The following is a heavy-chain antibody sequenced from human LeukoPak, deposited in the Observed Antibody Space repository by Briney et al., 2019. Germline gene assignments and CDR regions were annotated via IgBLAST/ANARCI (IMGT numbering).Heavy chain of an antibody. Sequence: ASVKVSGKASGYTCTGYYMHWVRQAPGQGLEWMGWINPNSGGTNYAQKFQGRVTMTTDTSTSTAYMELRSLRSDDTAVYYCASSRLDTALGYPDYWGQGTLVTVSS. CDR1: GYTCTGYY. J-gene: IGHJ4*02. D-gene: IGHD5-18*01. V-gene: IGHV1-2*02. CDR2: INPNSGGT. CDR3: ASSRLDTALGYPDY.